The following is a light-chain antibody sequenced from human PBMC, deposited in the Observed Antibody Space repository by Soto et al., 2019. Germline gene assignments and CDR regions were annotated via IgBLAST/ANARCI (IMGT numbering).Light chain of an antibody. CDR3: QQRSNWPPIT. Sequence: DIVLRESAATLSLSPGDRATLSCRASQTISSSLAWYQQKPGQSPRLLIYDASNRASGVPPRFSGSGSGTDFTLSISSIEPEDFAVYYCQQRSNWPPITFGQGTRLEIK. V-gene: IGKV3-11*01. J-gene: IGKJ5*01. CDR2: DAS. CDR1: QTISSS.